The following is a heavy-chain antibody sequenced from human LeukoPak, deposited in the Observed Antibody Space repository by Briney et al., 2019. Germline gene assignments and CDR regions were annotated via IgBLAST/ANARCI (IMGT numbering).Heavy chain of an antibody. CDR3: AREGAGYGPGSSDAFDI. CDR1: GGTFSSYA. V-gene: IGHV1-69*04. Sequence: SVKVSCKASGGTFSSYAISWVRQAPGQGLEWMGRIILIFGIANYAQKFQGGVTITADKSTSTAYMELSSLRSEDTAVYYCAREGAGYGPGSSDAFDIWGQGTMVTVSS. J-gene: IGHJ3*02. CDR2: IILIFGIA. D-gene: IGHD3-10*01.